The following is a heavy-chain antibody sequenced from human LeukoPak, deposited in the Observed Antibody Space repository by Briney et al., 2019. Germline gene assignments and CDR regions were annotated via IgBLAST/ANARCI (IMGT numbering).Heavy chain of an antibody. V-gene: IGHV3-30-3*01. CDR3: ARGLQDSYGLDY. D-gene: IGHD5-18*01. CDR2: ISYDGSNK. Sequence: PGGSLRLSCAASGFTFSSYAMHWVRQAPGKGLEWVAVISYDGSNKYYADSVKGRFTISRDNSKNTLYLQMNSLRAEDTAVYYCARGLQDSYGLDYWGQGTLVTVSS. J-gene: IGHJ4*02. CDR1: GFTFSSYA.